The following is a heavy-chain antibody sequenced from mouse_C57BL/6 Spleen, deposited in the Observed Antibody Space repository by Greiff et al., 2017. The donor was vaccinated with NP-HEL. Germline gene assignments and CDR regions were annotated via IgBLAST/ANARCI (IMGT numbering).Heavy chain of an antibody. V-gene: IGHV5-17*01. CDR3: ARLSEYFDV. CDR1: GFTFSDYG. Sequence: EVQLVESGGGLVKPGGSLKLSCAASGFTFSDYGMHWVRQAPEKGLEWVAYISSGSSTIYYADTVKGRFTISRDNAKNTLFLQMTSLRSEDTAMYYCARLSEYFDVWGTGTTVTVSS. CDR2: ISSGSSTI. J-gene: IGHJ1*03.